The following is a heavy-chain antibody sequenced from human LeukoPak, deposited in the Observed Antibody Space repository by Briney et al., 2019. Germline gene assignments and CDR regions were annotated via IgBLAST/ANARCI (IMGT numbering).Heavy chain of an antibody. CDR1: GGTFSSYA. CDR3: ARGDDSSGYYYGGGINWFDP. V-gene: IGHV1-69*01. CDR2: IIPIFGTA. J-gene: IGHJ5*02. D-gene: IGHD3-22*01. Sequence: ASVKVSCKASGGTFSSYAISWVRQAPGQGLEWMGGIIPIFGTANYAQKFQGRVTITADESTSTAYMELSSLRSEDTAVYYCARGDDSSGYYYGGGINWFDPWAREPWSPSPQ.